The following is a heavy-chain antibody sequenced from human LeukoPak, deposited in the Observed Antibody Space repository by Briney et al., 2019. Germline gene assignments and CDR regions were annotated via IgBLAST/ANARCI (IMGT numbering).Heavy chain of an antibody. CDR1: GFTFSSYS. V-gene: IGHV3-48*01. D-gene: IGHD3-3*01. CDR2: ISSSSSTI. Sequence: GGSLRLSCAASGFTFSSYSMNWVRQAPGKGLEWVSYISSSSSTIYYADSVKGRFTISRDNAKNSLYLQMNSLRAEDTAVYYCAREGPEGDLWSGYFDYWGQGTLVTVSS. J-gene: IGHJ4*02. CDR3: AREGPEGDLWSGYFDY.